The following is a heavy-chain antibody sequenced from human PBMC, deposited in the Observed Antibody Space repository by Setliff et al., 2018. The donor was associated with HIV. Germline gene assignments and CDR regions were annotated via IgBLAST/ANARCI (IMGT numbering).Heavy chain of an antibody. CDR3: ATGWDTLLNP. CDR1: GVSISDYF. CDR2: VYNRGRSNTKYT. V-gene: IGHV4-59*01. Sequence: PSETLSLTCTVSGVSISDYFWTWIRQPPGKGLEWIGYVYNRGRSNTKYTKYNPSLRGRVTLSIDTSKSQFSLNLTSTTAADTAVYYCATGWDTLLNPWGQGTLGTSPQ. J-gene: IGHJ5*02. D-gene: IGHD1-26*01.